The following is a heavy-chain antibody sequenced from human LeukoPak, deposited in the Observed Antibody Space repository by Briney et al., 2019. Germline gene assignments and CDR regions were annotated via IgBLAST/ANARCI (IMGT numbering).Heavy chain of an antibody. V-gene: IGHV4-59*12. D-gene: IGHD2-2*01. CDR1: GGSISSYY. J-gene: IGHJ4*02. Sequence: SEPLSLTCTVSGGSISSYYWSWIRQPPGKGLEWIGYIYYSGSTNYNPSLKSRVTISVDTSKNQFSLKLSSVTAADTAVYYCATPRRGGYCSSTSCLFDYWGQGTLVTVSS. CDR3: ATPRRGGYCSSTSCLFDY. CDR2: IYYSGST.